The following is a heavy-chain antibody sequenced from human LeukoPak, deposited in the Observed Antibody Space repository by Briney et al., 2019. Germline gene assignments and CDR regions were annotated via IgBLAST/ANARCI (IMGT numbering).Heavy chain of an antibody. CDR3: ARGGGWGSSFGTDV. J-gene: IGHJ6*02. D-gene: IGHD6-6*01. Sequence: GASVKVSCKASGGTFSSYAISWVRQAPGQGLEWMGGIIPIFGTANYAQKFQGRVTITADESTSTAYMELSSLRSEDTAVYYCARGGGWGSSFGTDVWGQGTTVTVSS. CDR2: IIPIFGTA. V-gene: IGHV1-69*01. CDR1: GGTFSSYA.